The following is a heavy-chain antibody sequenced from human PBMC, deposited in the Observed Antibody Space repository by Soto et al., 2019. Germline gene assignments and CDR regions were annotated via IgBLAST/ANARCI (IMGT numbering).Heavy chain of an antibody. CDR2: IIPIFGTT. J-gene: IGHJ4*02. V-gene: IGHV1-69*14. CDR1: GDIFSGYS. CDR3: ASDLGSGYDPGDY. D-gene: IGHD5-12*01. Sequence: QVQLVQSGAEVKKPGSSVKVSCKTSGDIFSGYSISWVRQAPGQGLEWMGGIIPIFGTTNYAQRFHGRVTITADKSTSTVYMELSSLKSEDTAVYYCASDLGSGYDPGDYWGQGTLVTVSS.